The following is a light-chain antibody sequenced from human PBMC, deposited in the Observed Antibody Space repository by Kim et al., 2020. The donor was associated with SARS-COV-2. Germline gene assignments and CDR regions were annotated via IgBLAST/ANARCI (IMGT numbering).Light chain of an antibody. Sequence: SSELTQDPAVSVALGQTVKITCQGDSLRNYYASWYQQKPGQAPVVVIYGKNNRPSGIPDRFSGSSSGNTASLTITGAQAEDEGDYYCNSRDSSGNHPFGGGTKLTVL. CDR2: GKN. J-gene: IGLJ2*01. CDR3: NSRDSSGNHP. CDR1: SLRNYY. V-gene: IGLV3-19*01.